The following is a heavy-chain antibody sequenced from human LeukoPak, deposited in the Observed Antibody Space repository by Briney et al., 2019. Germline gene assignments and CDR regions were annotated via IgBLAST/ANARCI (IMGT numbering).Heavy chain of an antibody. CDR3: ARDSSSWYTDY. J-gene: IGHJ4*02. V-gene: IGHV3-7*03. CDR1: GFTFSSYW. D-gene: IGHD6-13*01. CDR2: IKQDGSEK. Sequence: GALRLSCAASGFTFSSYWMSWVRQAPGKGLEWVANIKQDGSEKYYVDSVKGRFTISRDNAKNSLYLQMNSLRAEDTAVYYCARDSSSWYTDYWGQGTLVTVSS.